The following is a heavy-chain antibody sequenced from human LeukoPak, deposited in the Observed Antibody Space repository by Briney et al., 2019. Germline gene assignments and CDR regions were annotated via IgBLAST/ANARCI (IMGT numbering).Heavy chain of an antibody. V-gene: IGHV1-2*02. Sequence: ASVKVSCKASGYTFTGYYLHWVRQAPGQGLEWMGWINPNSGGTVYAQKFQGRVTMTRNTSISTAYMELSSLRSEDTAVYYCARGHKMHVFWVRSGWYHYFDYWGQGTLVTVSS. D-gene: IGHD6-19*01. CDR2: INPNSGGT. CDR3: ARGHKMHVFWVRSGWYHYFDY. CDR1: GYTFTGYY. J-gene: IGHJ4*02.